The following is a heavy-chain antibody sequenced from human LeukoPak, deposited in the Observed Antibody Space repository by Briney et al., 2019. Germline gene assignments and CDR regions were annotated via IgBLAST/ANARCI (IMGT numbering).Heavy chain of an antibody. D-gene: IGHD5-18*01. CDR2: INHSGST. J-gene: IGHJ4*02. Sequence: SETLSLTCAVYGGSFSGYYWSWIRQPPGKRLEWIGEINHSGSTNYNPSLKSRVTISVDTSKSQFSLKLSSVTAADTAVYYCAREDTAMVDYWGQGTLVTVSS. V-gene: IGHV4-34*01. CDR3: AREDTAMVDY. CDR1: GGSFSGYY.